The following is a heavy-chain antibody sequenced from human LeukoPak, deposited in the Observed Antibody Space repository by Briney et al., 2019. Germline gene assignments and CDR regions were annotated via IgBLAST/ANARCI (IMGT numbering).Heavy chain of an antibody. J-gene: IGHJ5*02. V-gene: IGHV1-46*01. CDR1: GYTFTSYY. Sequence: ASVKVFCKASGYTFTSYYIHWVRQAPGQGLEWMGIINPSGGRTTYAQKFQGRVTMTRDTSTSTVYMELSSLRSEDTAVSYRARGYYFDNSGYYARDPWGQGTLVTVSS. CDR2: INPSGGRT. CDR3: ARGYYFDNSGYYARDP. D-gene: IGHD3-22*01.